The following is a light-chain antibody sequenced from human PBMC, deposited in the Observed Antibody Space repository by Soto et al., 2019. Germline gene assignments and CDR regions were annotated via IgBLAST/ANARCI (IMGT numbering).Light chain of an antibody. CDR3: QSYDSSLSAYV. CDR1: SSNIGAGYD. CDR2: GNS. Sequence: QPVLTQPPSVSGAPGQRVTISCTGSSSNIGAGYDVHWYQQLPVTAPKLLIYGNSTRPSVVPHRFSGSKSGTSASLAITGLQAVDEDDYYCQSYDSSLSAYVFGTGTKVTVL. J-gene: IGLJ1*01. V-gene: IGLV1-40*01.